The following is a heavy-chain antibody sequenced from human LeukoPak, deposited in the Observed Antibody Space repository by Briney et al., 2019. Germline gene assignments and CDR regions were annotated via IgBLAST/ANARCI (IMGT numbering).Heavy chain of an antibody. V-gene: IGHV3-7*01. CDR2: IKQDGSGR. CDR3: ARDRWGYCSSTSCYAEYFQH. Sequence: GGSLRLSCAASGFTFSSYGMHWVRQAPGKGLEWVANIKQDGSGRYYVDSVKGRFTISRDNAKNSLYLQMNSLRAEDTAVYYCARDRWGYCSSTSCYAEYFQHWGQGTLVTVSS. CDR1: GFTFSSYG. D-gene: IGHD2-2*01. J-gene: IGHJ1*01.